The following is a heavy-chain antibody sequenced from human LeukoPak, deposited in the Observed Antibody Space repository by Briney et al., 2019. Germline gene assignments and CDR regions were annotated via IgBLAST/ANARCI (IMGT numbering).Heavy chain of an antibody. Sequence: PSETLSLTCTVSGGSLSSGGYYWSWIRQHPGKGLEWIGYIYYSGSTYYNPSLTSRVTISVDTSKTQFSLKLSSVTAADTAVYYWARDRVVVTATSSYWYFDLWGRGTLVTVSS. CDR1: GGSLSSGGYY. D-gene: IGHD2-21*02. CDR3: ARDRVVVTATSSYWYFDL. J-gene: IGHJ2*01. V-gene: IGHV4-31*03. CDR2: IYYSGST.